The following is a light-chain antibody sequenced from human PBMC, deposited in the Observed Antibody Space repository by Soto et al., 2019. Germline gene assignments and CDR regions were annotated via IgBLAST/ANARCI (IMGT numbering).Light chain of an antibody. V-gene: IGKV3-20*01. Sequence: EIVLTQSPDTLSSSPGESAPLPCRASQTVGSDYLAWYQQRPGQAPRLLLYGASSRATGIPDRFSGSGSGADFTLTIGRLGPEDFAMYFCQQYRTSAQTFGQGTKVEIK. CDR3: QQYRTSAQT. J-gene: IGKJ1*01. CDR2: GAS. CDR1: QTVGSDY.